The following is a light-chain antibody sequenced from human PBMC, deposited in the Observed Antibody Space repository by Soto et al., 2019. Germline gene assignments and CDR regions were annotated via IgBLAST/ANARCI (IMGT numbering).Light chain of an antibody. CDR1: SSDVGGYNY. Sequence: QSAPTQPASVSGSPGQSITISCTGTSSDVGGYNYVSWYQQHPGKAPKLMIYDVSNRPSGVSNRFSGSKSGNTASLTISGLQAEDEADYYCSSYTSSSIVVFGGGTQLTVL. J-gene: IGLJ2*01. V-gene: IGLV2-14*01. CDR2: DVS. CDR3: SSYTSSSIVV.